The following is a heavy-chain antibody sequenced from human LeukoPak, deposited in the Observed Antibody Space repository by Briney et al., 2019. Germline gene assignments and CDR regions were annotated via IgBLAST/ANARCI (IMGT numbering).Heavy chain of an antibody. J-gene: IGHJ4*02. Sequence: GASVKVCCKASGYTFTSYGISWVRRAPGQGLEWMGWISAYNGNTNYAQKLQGRVTMTTDTSTSTAYMELRSLRSDDTAVYYCAVGSAMVRFDYWGQGTLVTVSS. V-gene: IGHV1-18*01. CDR1: GYTFTSYG. CDR3: AVGSAMVRFDY. CDR2: ISAYNGNT. D-gene: IGHD5-18*01.